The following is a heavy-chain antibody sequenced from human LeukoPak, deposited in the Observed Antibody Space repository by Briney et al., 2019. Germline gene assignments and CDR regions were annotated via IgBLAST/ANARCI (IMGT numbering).Heavy chain of an antibody. CDR2: ISAYNGNT. D-gene: IGHD3-22*01. CDR1: GYTFTTYG. CDR3: AREDSGYYFGFDP. V-gene: IGHV1-18*01. J-gene: IGHJ5*02. Sequence: GASVKVSCKASGYTFTTYGVSWVRQAPGQGLEWMGWISAYNGNTNYAQKLQGRVTMTTDTSTSTAYMELRSLRSDDTAVYYCAREDSGYYFGFDPWGQGTLVTVSS.